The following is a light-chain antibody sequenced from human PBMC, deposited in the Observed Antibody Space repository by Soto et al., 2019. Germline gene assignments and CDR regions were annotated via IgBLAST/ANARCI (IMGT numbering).Light chain of an antibody. J-gene: IGLJ2*01. CDR3: ASWDDRLGAVI. CDR2: SNN. V-gene: IGLV1-47*02. Sequence: QSVLTQPPSASGTPGQSVVISCSGSSSNIGGTNYAYWYQQLPGAAPKLLMHSNNLRPSGVPERISGSKSGTSASLAISGLRSEDEAVYYCASWDDRLGAVIFGGGTKVTVL. CDR1: SSNIGGTNY.